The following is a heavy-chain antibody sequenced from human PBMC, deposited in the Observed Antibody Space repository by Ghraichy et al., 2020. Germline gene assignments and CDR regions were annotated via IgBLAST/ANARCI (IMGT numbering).Heavy chain of an antibody. D-gene: IGHD2-8*01. CDR3: AKSGLMGYYYYMDV. J-gene: IGHJ6*03. V-gene: IGHV3-23*01. Sequence: WGSLRLSCAASGFTFSNYGMSWVRLAPGKGLEWVSRISGSGGSTYYADSVKGRFTISRDNSKNTLYLQMNSLTAEDTAVYYCAKSGLMGYYYYMDVWGKGTTVTVSS. CDR1: GFTFSNYG. CDR2: ISGSGGST.